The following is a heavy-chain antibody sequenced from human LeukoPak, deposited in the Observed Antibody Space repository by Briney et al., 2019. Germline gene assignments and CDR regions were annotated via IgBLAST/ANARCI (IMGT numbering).Heavy chain of an antibody. J-gene: IGHJ4*02. Sequence: SETLSLTCTVSGGSISSSSYYWGWIRQPPGKGLEWIGSIYYSGSTYYNPSLKSRVTISVDTSKNQFSLKLSSVTAADTAVYYCARGRIAAAGQPVDYWGQGTLVTVSS. CDR3: ARGRIAAAGQPVDY. CDR2: IYYSGST. D-gene: IGHD6-13*01. V-gene: IGHV4-39*07. CDR1: GGSISSSSYY.